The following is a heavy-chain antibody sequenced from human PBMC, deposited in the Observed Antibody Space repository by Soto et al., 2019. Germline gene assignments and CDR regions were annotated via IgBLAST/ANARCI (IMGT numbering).Heavy chain of an antibody. J-gene: IGHJ3*02. CDR2: IYPGDSDT. V-gene: IGHV5-51*01. CDR1: GYSFTSYW. D-gene: IGHD2-2*01. CDR3: ARIATRASYEPAAMPDAFDI. Sequence: GESLKISCKGSGYSFTSYWIGWVRQMPGKRLEWMGIIYPGDSDTRYSPSVQVQVTISADKSISTAYLQWSSLKASDTAMYYCARIATRASYEPAAMPDAFDIWGQGTMVTVSS.